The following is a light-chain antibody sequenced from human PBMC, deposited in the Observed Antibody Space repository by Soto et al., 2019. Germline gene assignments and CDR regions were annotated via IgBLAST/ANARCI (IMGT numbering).Light chain of an antibody. CDR3: QQYRSSPPYT. J-gene: IGKJ2*01. CDR1: QSVSSSS. CDR2: GTS. V-gene: IGKV3-20*01. Sequence: EIVLTQSPGTLSLSPGERATLSCRASQSVSSSSFAWYQQKPGQAPRLLIYGTSSRATGIPDRFSGSGSGTDFTLTISRLEPEDIAVYYCQQYRSSPPYTFGQWTKLEIK.